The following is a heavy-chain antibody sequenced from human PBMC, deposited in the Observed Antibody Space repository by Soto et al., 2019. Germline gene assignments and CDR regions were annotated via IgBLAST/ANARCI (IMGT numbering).Heavy chain of an antibody. J-gene: IGHJ4*02. V-gene: IGHV1-69*01. CDR3: ARGYSSGWLFYFDY. D-gene: IGHD6-19*01. Sequence: QVQLVQSGAEVKKPGSSVKVSCKASGGTFSSYAISWVQQAPGQGLEWMGGIIPIFGTANYAQKFQGRVTITADESTSTAYMELSSLRSEDTAVYYCARGYSSGWLFYFDYWGQGTLVTVSS. CDR1: GGTFSSYA. CDR2: IIPIFGTA.